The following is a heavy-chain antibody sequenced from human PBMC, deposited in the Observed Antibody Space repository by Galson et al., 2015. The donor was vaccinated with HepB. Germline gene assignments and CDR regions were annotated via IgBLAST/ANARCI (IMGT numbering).Heavy chain of an antibody. CDR3: AREDCSSTSCYYYYYYMDV. V-gene: IGHV3-33*01. CDR1: GFTFSSYG. Sequence: SLRLSCAASGFTFSSYGMHWVRQAPGKGLEWVAVIWYDGSNKYYADSVKGRFTISRDNSKNTLYLQMNSLRAEDTAVYYCAREDCSSTSCYYYYYYMDVWGKGTTVTVSS. D-gene: IGHD2-2*01. J-gene: IGHJ6*03. CDR2: IWYDGSNK.